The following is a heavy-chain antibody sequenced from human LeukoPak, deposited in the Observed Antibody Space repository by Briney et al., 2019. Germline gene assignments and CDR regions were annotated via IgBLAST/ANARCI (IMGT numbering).Heavy chain of an antibody. J-gene: IGHJ5*02. CDR2: ISDDGAYI. D-gene: IGHD6-13*01. CDR3: ARDPHNVAANWFDP. Sequence: GGSLRLSCAASGFTFKDYALNWVRQTPGKGLEWVSSISDDGAYIYYADSVKGRFTISRDNANSSLYLQMDSLSPEDTAVYYCARDPHNVAANWFDPWGQGALVTVSS. V-gene: IGHV3-21*01. CDR1: GFTFKDYA.